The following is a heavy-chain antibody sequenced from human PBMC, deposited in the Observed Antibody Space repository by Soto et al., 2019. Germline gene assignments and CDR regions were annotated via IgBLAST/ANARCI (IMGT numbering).Heavy chain of an antibody. V-gene: IGHV1-3*01. D-gene: IGHD2-8*01. CDR1: AYIFTTHR. CDR2: IIVSHGSP. CDR3: AREPEDGVPGDY. Sequence: QVQLVQSGAEVKDFGASARVSCKDSAYIFTTHRLHWARHSPGQGLEWMGWIIVSHGSPRYAAQFQGRVTFETDTLTSTASMDLTRVTPEDTAVYYCAREPEDGVPGDYWGQGTPVVVSS. J-gene: IGHJ4*02.